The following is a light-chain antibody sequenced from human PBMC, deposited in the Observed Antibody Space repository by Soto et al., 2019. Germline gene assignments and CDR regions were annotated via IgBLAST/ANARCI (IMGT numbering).Light chain of an antibody. Sequence: VLTQSPGTLALSPGERATLSCRASQSLSSTYLAWYHQKPGKAPRLLIYDASNRATGIPARVSGSGSGTDFTLTISSLAPEDFEVYYCQQYGDSPRTFGQGTRLEIK. CDR1: QSLSSTY. CDR2: DAS. CDR3: QQYGDSPRT. J-gene: IGKJ5*01. V-gene: IGKV3-20*01.